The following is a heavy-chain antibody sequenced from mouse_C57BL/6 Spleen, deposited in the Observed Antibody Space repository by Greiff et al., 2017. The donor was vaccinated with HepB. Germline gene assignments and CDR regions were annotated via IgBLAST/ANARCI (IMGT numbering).Heavy chain of an antibody. CDR1: GFTFSDYG. Sequence: EVQGVESGGGLVQPGGSLKLSCAASGFTFSDYGMAWVRQAPRKGPEWVAFISNLAYSIYYADTVTGRFTISRENAKNTLYLEMSSLRSEDTAMYYCARRGTVVGYFDVWGTGTTVTVSS. CDR2: ISNLAYSI. D-gene: IGHD1-1*01. J-gene: IGHJ1*03. V-gene: IGHV5-15*04. CDR3: ARRGTVVGYFDV.